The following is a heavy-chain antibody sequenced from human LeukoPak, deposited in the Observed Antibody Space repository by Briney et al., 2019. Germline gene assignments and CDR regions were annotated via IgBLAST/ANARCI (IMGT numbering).Heavy chain of an antibody. Sequence: PSETLSLTCTVSGGSISSSSYYWGWIRQPPGKGLEWIGSIYYSGSTYYNPSLKSRVTISVDTSKNQFSLKLSSVTAADTAVYYCARLIRITMVRGVPSYFDYWGQGTLVTVSS. D-gene: IGHD3-10*01. CDR2: IYYSGST. J-gene: IGHJ4*02. CDR1: GGSISSSSYY. V-gene: IGHV4-39*07. CDR3: ARLIRITMVRGVPSYFDY.